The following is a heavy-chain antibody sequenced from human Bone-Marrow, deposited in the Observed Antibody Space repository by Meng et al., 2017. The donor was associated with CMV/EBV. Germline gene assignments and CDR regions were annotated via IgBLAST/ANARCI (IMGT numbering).Heavy chain of an antibody. CDR1: GGSISSYY. Sequence: GSLRLSCTVSGGSISSYYWSWIRQPPGKGLEWIGEINHSGSTNYNPSLKSRVTISVDTSKNQFSLKLSSVTAADTAVYYCASSDCSSTSCYGDYFAYWGQGNRV. V-gene: IGHV4-34*01. J-gene: IGHJ4*02. CDR3: ASSDCSSTSCYGDYFAY. D-gene: IGHD2-2*01. CDR2: INHSGST.